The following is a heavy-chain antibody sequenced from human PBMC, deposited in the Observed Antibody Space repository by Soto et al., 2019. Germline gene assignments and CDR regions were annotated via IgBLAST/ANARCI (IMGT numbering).Heavy chain of an antibody. CDR2: INHSGST. CDR3: ASDYGYCISTSCYGRNFDY. Sequence: PSETLSLTCAVYGGPFSGYYWSWIRQPPGKRLEWIGEINHSGSTNYNPSLKSRVTISVDTSKNQFSLKLSSVTAADTAVYYCASDYGYCISTSCYGRNFDYWGQGTLVTVSS. V-gene: IGHV4-34*01. J-gene: IGHJ4*02. D-gene: IGHD2-2*01. CDR1: GGPFSGYY.